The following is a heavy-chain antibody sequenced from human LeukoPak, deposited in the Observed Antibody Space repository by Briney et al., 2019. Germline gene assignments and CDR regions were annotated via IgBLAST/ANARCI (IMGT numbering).Heavy chain of an antibody. J-gene: IGHJ4*02. V-gene: IGHV4-34*01. CDR2: INHSGST. Sequence: SETLSLTCAVYGGSFSGYYWSWIRQPPGKGLEWIGEINHSGSTNYNPSLESRVSISVDESKTQLSLRLESVTAADTAVYYCARGTIATVTDSWGPGTLVTVSS. CDR3: ARGTIATVTDS. CDR1: GGSFSGYY. D-gene: IGHD4-17*01.